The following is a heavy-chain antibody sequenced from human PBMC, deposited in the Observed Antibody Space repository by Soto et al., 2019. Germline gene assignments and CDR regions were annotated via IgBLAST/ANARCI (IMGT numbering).Heavy chain of an antibody. CDR3: ARETYYYGSGSYQNWFDP. D-gene: IGHD3-10*01. V-gene: IGHV4-59*01. CDR2: LYNTGST. Sequence: SETLSLTCTVSGASISRYYWSWIRQSPGKGLEWIGYLYNTGSTNYNPSLKSRVTISVDTSKNQFSLKLSSVTAADTAVYYCARETYYYGSGSYQNWFDPWGQGTLVTVSS. J-gene: IGHJ5*02. CDR1: GASISRYY.